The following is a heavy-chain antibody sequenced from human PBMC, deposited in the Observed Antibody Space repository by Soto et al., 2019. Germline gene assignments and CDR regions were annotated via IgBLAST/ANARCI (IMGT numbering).Heavy chain of an antibody. D-gene: IGHD6-19*01. CDR1: GYNFAIYW. Sequence: EMQLVQSGAEVKKPGESLKISCKGSGYNFAIYWIVWVRQMPGEGLEWMGITHPGNSETRYSPSFQGQVTISADKSISSAFLQWGSLKATDTALYYCARKYSSGWSVGMDVWGQGTTVTVSS. V-gene: IGHV5-51*01. J-gene: IGHJ6*02. CDR3: ARKYSSGWSVGMDV. CDR2: THPGNSET.